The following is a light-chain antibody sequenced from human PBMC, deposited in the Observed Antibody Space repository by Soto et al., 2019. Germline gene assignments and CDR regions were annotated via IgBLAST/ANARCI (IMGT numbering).Light chain of an antibody. J-gene: IGKJ1*01. CDR2: GAS. Sequence: VLTQSPGSLSLSPGERATLSCRASQSISSTYLAWYQQKPGQAPSLLIYGASSRATGIPDRFSGSGSGTDFTLTISRLEPEDFAVYYCQQHGSSPWTFGQGTKVDIK. CDR1: QSISSTY. CDR3: QQHGSSPWT. V-gene: IGKV3-20*01.